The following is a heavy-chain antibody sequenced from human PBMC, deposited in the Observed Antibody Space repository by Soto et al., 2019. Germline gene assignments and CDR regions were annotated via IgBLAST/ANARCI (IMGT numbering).Heavy chain of an antibody. J-gene: IGHJ4*02. Sequence: EVQLLESGGGLVQPGGSLRLSCAASGFTFSSYAMRWVRQAPGKGLEWVSAISGSGGSTYYADSVKGRFTISRDNSKSTLDLQMNRLSAEDTAVYYCARRGSGSYYDYWGQGTLVTVSS. V-gene: IGHV3-23*01. CDR3: ARRGSGSYYDY. D-gene: IGHD1-26*01. CDR1: GFTFSSYA. CDR2: ISGSGGST.